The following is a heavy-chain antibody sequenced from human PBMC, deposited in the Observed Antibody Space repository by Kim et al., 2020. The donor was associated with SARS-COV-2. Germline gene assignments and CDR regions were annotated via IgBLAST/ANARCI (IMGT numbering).Heavy chain of an antibody. V-gene: IGHV4-34*09. J-gene: IGHJ5*02. D-gene: IGHD2-15*01. CDR3: ARVVVGATGWFDP. Sequence: NLIQSLKSRVTISVDTSKNQFALKVSSVTAADTAVYYCARVVVGATGWFDPWGQGTLVTVSS.